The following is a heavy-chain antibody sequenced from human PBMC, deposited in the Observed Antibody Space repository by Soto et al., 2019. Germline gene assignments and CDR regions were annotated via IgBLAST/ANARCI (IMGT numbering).Heavy chain of an antibody. CDR1: GGSISSFY. V-gene: IGHV4-59*08. J-gene: IGHJ4*02. D-gene: IGHD2-21*02. CDR2: IYYSGST. CDR3: ARWTSCGGDCYWLDY. Sequence: SETLSLTCIVSGGSISSFYWGWIRQPPGKGLEWIGNIYYSGSTNYNPSLKSRVTISVDTSKNQFFLKLSSVTAADTAVYYCARWTSCGGDCYWLDYWGQGTLVTVS.